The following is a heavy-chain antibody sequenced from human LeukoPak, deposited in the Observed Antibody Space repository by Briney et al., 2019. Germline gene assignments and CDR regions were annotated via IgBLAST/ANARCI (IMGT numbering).Heavy chain of an antibody. CDR3: ARDLTYYYDR. J-gene: IGHJ4*02. D-gene: IGHD3-22*01. Sequence: GGSLRLSCAASGFTFSSYSMNWVRQAPGKGLEWVSYISSSSSTIYYADSVKGRFTISRDNAKNSLYLQMNSLRAEDTAVYYCARDLTYYYDRWGQGTLVTVSS. V-gene: IGHV3-48*04. CDR1: GFTFSSYS. CDR2: ISSSSSTI.